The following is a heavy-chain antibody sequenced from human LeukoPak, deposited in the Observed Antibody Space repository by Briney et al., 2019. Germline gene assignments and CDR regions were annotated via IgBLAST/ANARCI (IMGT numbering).Heavy chain of an antibody. CDR2: IYYSGST. CDR1: GGSISSGGYY. D-gene: IGHD3-3*01. J-gene: IGHJ6*02. Sequence: SETLSLTCTVSGGSISSGGYYWSWIRQHPGKGLEWTGYIYYSGSTYYNPSLKSRVTISVDTSKNQFSLKLSSVTAADTAVYYCAGGGLRFLEWPAAYYYYGMDVWGQGTTVTVSS. V-gene: IGHV4-31*03. CDR3: AGGGLRFLEWPAAYYYYGMDV.